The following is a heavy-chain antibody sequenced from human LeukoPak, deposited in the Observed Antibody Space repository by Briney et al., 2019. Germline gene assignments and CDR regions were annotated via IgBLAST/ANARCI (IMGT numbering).Heavy chain of an antibody. V-gene: IGHV3-30*02. D-gene: IGHD5-12*01. J-gene: IGHJ4*02. CDR2: IRYDGSNK. CDR3: ARDRYSGYGLSDY. CDR1: GFTFSSYG. Sequence: GGSLRLSCAASGFTFSSYGMCWVRQAPGKGLEWVAFIRYDGSNKYYADSVKGRFTISRDNSKNTLYLQMKSLRAEDTAVYYCARDRYSGYGLSDYWGQGTLVTVSS.